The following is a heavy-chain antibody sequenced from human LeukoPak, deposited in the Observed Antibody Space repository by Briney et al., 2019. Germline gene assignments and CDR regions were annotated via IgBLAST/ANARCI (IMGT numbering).Heavy chain of an antibody. D-gene: IGHD3-22*01. V-gene: IGHV1-46*01. CDR3: ARDGVSVQVVRESGGMDV. Sequence: ASVKVSCKASGYTFTTYYIHWVRQAPGQGLEWVGIINPSGGSTSYAQKFQGRVTMTRDTSTSTVYMELSSLRSEDTAVYYCARDGVSVQVVRESGGMDVWGQGTTVTVSS. J-gene: IGHJ6*02. CDR1: GYTFTTYY. CDR2: INPSGGST.